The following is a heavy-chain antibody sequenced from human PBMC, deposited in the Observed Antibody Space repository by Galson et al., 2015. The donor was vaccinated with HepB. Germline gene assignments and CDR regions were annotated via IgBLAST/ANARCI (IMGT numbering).Heavy chain of an antibody. CDR2: IYPGDSDT. J-gene: IGHJ4*02. CDR3: ASTGYDFWSGYDS. V-gene: IGHV5-51*03. CDR1: GYSFSNYW. Sequence: QSGAEVKKSGESLKISCKGSGYSFSNYWIAWVRQKPGRGPEWMGIIYPGDSDTNYSPSFQGQVTISVDKSISTAYLQWSSLKASDTAMYYCASTGYDFWSGYDSWGQGTLVTVSS. D-gene: IGHD3-3*01.